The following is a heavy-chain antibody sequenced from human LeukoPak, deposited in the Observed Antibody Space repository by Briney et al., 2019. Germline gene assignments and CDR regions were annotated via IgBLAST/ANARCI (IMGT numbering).Heavy chain of an antibody. D-gene: IGHD5-12*01. J-gene: IGHJ6*03. Sequence: SETLSLTCTVSGGSISSGSYYWSWIRQPAGKGLEWIGRIYTSGSTNYNPSLKSRVTISVDTSKNQFSLKLSSVTAADTAVYYCARKGGYEGYYYYMDVWGKGTTVTISS. CDR2: IYTSGST. CDR1: GGSISSGSYY. CDR3: ARKGGYEGYYYYMDV. V-gene: IGHV4-61*02.